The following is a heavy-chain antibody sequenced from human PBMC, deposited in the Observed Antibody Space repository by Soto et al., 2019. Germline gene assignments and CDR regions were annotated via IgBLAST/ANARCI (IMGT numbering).Heavy chain of an antibody. J-gene: IGHJ3*02. Sequence: QVQLEQSGTEVKKPGASVKVSCKASGYTFTDHYVQWVRQAPGQGLEWMGWISPKSGVTNYAQKFRGRVTMTRDTSIGTASMDLSRLRSDDTAVYYCAKGNSGSYLDAFDIWGQGTMVTVSS. CDR3: AKGNSGSYLDAFDI. V-gene: IGHV1-2*02. CDR2: ISPKSGVT. D-gene: IGHD1-26*01. CDR1: GYTFTDHY.